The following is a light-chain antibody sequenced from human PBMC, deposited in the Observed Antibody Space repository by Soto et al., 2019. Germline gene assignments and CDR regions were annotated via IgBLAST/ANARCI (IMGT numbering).Light chain of an antibody. CDR3: RSYTTVSTYV. CDR1: SSDVGGYNY. Sequence: QSALTQPASVSGSPGQSITISCTGTSSDVGGYNYVSWYQQHPGKAPKLMIYDVRNRPSGVSNRFSGSKSVNTASLTISGLQAEDEADYYCRSYTTVSTYVFGTGTSSPS. J-gene: IGLJ1*01. CDR2: DVR. V-gene: IGLV2-14*01.